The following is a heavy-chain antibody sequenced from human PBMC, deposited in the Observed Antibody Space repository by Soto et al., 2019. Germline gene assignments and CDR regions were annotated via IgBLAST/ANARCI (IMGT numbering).Heavy chain of an antibody. CDR1: GFTFSSYA. CDR3: ARVQSKAAAVATFDY. D-gene: IGHD6-13*01. V-gene: IGHV3-30-3*01. J-gene: IGHJ4*02. Sequence: GGSLRLSCAASGFTFSSYAMHWVRQAPGKGLEWVAVISYDGSNKYYADSVKGRFTISRDNSKNTLYLQMNSLRAEETAVYYCARVQSKAAAVATFDYWGQGTLVTVSS. CDR2: ISYDGSNK.